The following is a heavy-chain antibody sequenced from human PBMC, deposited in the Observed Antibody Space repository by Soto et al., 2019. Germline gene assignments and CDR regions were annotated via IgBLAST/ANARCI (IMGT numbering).Heavy chain of an antibody. CDR3: ARVVTVVKSFHYWYFDL. Sequence: QVQLVQSGAEVKKPGSSVKVSCKASGGTFSSYAISWVRQAPGQGLEWMGGSIPIFGTTNYAQKFQGRVTITAAESTSTAYMELSSLRSEDTAVYYCARVVTVVKSFHYWYFDLWGRGTLGTVSS. D-gene: IGHD2-15*01. J-gene: IGHJ2*01. CDR2: SIPIFGTT. CDR1: GGTFSSYA. V-gene: IGHV1-69*12.